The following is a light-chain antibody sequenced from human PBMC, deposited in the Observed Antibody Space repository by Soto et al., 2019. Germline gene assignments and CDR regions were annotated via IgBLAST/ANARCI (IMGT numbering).Light chain of an antibody. CDR2: HAS. CDR3: QQYNDWRT. Sequence: DLQMTQSPSALSPSVVDRLTLTCRASQSVSTWLAWYQQTPGKAPXXLIYHASSLQRGVPPRLSGSGSGTEFTLTISSMQPDDFATYYCQQYNDWRTFGQGTKVDI. CDR1: QSVSTW. J-gene: IGKJ1*01. V-gene: IGKV1-5*01.